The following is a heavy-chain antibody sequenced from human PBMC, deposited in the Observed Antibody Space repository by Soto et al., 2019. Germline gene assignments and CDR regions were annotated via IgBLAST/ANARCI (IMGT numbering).Heavy chain of an antibody. D-gene: IGHD3-22*01. CDR3: ASTPPYDSSGYYSGGGLDY. J-gene: IGHJ4*02. Sequence: ETLSLTCAVSGYSISSGYYWGWIRQPPGKGLEWIGSIYHSGSTYYNPSLKSRVTISVDTSKNQFSLKLSSVTAADTAVYYCASTPPYDSSGYYSGGGLDYWGQGTLVTVSS. V-gene: IGHV4-38-2*01. CDR1: GYSISSGYY. CDR2: IYHSGST.